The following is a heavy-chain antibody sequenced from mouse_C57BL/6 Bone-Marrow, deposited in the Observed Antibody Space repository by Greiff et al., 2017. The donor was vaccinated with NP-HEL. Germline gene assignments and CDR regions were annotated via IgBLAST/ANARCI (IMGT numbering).Heavy chain of an antibody. J-gene: IGHJ3*01. CDR2: IDPETGGT. D-gene: IGHD1-1*01. V-gene: IGHV1-15*01. Sequence: QVQLKQPGAELVRPGASVTLSCKASGYTFTDYEMHWVKQTPVHGLEWIGAIDPETGGTAYNQKFKGKAILTADKSSSTAYMELRSLSSEDSAVYYCTRGGKFITTPAWFAYWGQGTLVTVSA. CDR3: TRGGKFITTPAWFAY. CDR1: GYTFTDYE.